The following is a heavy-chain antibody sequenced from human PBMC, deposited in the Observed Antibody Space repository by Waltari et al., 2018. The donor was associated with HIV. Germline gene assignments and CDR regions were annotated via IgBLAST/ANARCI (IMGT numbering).Heavy chain of an antibody. CDR3: ARNYDFWSGLPGY. CDR1: GFTFHANY. V-gene: IGHV3-11*01. D-gene: IGHD3-3*01. CDR2: MSSSGRSI. Sequence: QVQLVESGGGLVKPGGSLRTSCAASGFTFHANYMSWIRQAPGKGLEWVSFMSSSGRSIYYADSVKGRFTISRDNAKNSLYLQMTSLRAEDTAVYYCARNYDFWSGLPGYWGQGTLVTVSS. J-gene: IGHJ4*02.